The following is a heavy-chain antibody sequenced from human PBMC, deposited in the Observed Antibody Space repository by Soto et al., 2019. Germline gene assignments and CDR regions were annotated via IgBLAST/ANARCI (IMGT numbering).Heavy chain of an antibody. Sequence: QITLNESGPTQVKPRQTLTLTCTFSGFSLTTSGVGVGWIRQSPGKAPEWLALIYWDADKRYSPSLKSRLTITKDTSKTQVVLTMADLDPADTATYYCAHRVLRTVFGLVTTTAIYFDFWGQGTSVAVS. D-gene: IGHD3-3*01. CDR3: AHRVLRTVFGLVTTTAIYFDF. CDR2: IYWDADK. V-gene: IGHV2-5*02. CDR1: GFSLTTSGVG. J-gene: IGHJ4*02.